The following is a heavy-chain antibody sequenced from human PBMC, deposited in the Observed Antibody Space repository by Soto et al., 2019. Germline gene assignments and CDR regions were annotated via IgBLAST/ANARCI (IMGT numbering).Heavy chain of an antibody. V-gene: IGHV3-48*03. CDR3: ARETHSSHHKRDY. CDR2: FSRTDNTV. J-gene: IGHJ4*02. CDR1: GFMFSDYA. Sequence: AGGSLRLSCAASGFMFSDYAMDWVRRAPGKGLEWVSYFSRTDNTVQYADSVKGRFIISRDNVANSLYLQMHSLTAKDTAIYYCARETHSSHHKRDYWVQGTMVX. D-gene: IGHD4-4*01.